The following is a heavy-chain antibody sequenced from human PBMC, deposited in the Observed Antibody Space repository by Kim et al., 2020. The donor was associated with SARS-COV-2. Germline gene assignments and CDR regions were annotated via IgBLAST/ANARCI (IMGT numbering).Heavy chain of an antibody. V-gene: IGHV1-18*04. CDR2: ISAYNGNT. CDR1: GYTFTSYG. D-gene: IGHD1-26*01. Sequence: ASVKVSCKASGYTFTSYGISWVRQAPGQGLEWMGWISAYNGNTNYAQKLQGRVTMTTDTSTSTAYMELRSLRSDDTAVYYCARGGSYHTKDTALLYYFDYWGQGTLVTVSS. J-gene: IGHJ4*02. CDR3: ARGGSYHTKDTALLYYFDY.